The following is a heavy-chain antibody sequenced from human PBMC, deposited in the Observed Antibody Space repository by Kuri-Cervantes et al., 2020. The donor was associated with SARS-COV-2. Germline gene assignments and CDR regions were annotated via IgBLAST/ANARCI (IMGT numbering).Heavy chain of an antibody. J-gene: IGHJ4*02. Sequence: ESLKISCTVSGGSISSSSYYWGWIRQPPGKGLEWIGSIYYSGSTYYNPSLKSRVPISVDTSKNQFSLKLSSVTAADTAVYYCATPAPYIGSYLGYFDYWGQGTLVTVSS. CDR3: ATPAPYIGSYLGYFDY. CDR2: IYYSGST. V-gene: IGHV4-39*07. CDR1: GGSISSSSYY. D-gene: IGHD1-26*01.